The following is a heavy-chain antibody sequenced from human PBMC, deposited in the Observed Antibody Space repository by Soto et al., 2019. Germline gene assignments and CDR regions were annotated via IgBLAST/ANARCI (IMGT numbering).Heavy chain of an antibody. CDR1: GFTFSNAW. V-gene: IGHV3-15*07. Sequence: PGGYLRLSCAASGFTFSNAWMNWVRQAPGKGLEWVGRIKSKTDGGTTDYAAPVKGRFTISRDDSKNTLFLQMNSLKTEDTAVYDCAKDGGRDPYNPPEYYFDHWGQGT. J-gene: IGHJ4*02. CDR2: IKSKTDGGTT. CDR3: AKDGGRDPYNPPEYYFDH. D-gene: IGHD3-16*01.